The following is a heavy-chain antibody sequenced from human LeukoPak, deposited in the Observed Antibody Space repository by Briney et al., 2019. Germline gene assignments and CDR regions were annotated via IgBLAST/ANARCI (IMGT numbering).Heavy chain of an antibody. CDR1: GGSISSSSYY. CDR2: IYYSGST. D-gene: IGHD3-22*01. CDR3: ARQPQTRSYYYDSSAYLDY. V-gene: IGHV4-39*01. Sequence: SETLSLTCTVSGGSISSSSYYWGWIRQPPGKGLEWIGSIYYSGSTYYNPSLKSRVTISVDTSKNQFSLKLSSVTAADTAVYYCARQPQTRSYYYDSSAYLDYWGQGTLVTVSS. J-gene: IGHJ4*02.